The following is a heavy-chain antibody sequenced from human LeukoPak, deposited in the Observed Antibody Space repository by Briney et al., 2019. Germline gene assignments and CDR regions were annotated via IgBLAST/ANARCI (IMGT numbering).Heavy chain of an antibody. D-gene: IGHD6-13*01. CDR3: ARHYKQQLIDF. CDR2: IYPDDSDI. V-gene: IGHV5-51*01. Sequence: GESLKISCKGSGYRFTDFWIGWVRQMPGKGLEWMGIIYPDDSDIRHSPSFEGQVTISADKSISTAYLQWSSLKASDTAIYYCARHYKQQLIDFWGPGTLVTVSS. CDR1: GYRFTDFW. J-gene: IGHJ4*02.